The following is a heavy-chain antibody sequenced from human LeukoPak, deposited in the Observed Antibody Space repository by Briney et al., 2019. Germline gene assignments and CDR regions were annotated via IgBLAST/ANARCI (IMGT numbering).Heavy chain of an antibody. D-gene: IGHD2-15*01. Sequence: PSETLSLTCTVSGGSISSYYWRWIRQPPGKGLEWIGYIYYSGSTNYNPSLKSRVTISVDTSKNQFSLKLSSVTAADTAVYYCARSVVAATLYYFDYWGQGTLVTVSS. J-gene: IGHJ4*02. V-gene: IGHV4-59*08. CDR2: IYYSGST. CDR1: GGSISSYY. CDR3: ARSVVAATLYYFDY.